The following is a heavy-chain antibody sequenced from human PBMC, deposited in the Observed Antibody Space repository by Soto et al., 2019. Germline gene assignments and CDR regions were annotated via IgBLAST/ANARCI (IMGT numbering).Heavy chain of an antibody. Sequence: SVKVSCKASGGTFSSYAISWVRQAPGQGLEWMGGIIPIIGTANYAQKFQGRVTVTADESTSTAYMELSSLRSEDTAVYYCARDSGYGSGASVNHYLDYWGHGTLVTVSS. CDR2: IIPIIGTA. CDR1: GGTFSSYA. D-gene: IGHD3-10*01. CDR3: ARDSGYGSGASVNHYLDY. V-gene: IGHV1-69*13. J-gene: IGHJ4*01.